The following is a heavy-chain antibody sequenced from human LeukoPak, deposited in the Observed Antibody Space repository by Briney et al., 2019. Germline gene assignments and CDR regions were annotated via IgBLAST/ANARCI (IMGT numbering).Heavy chain of an antibody. CDR3: ATSASSGSNYFDP. CDR1: DGSITSGSYD. V-gene: IGHV4-61*02. J-gene: IGHJ5*02. Sequence: SETLSLTCTVSDGSITSGSYDWTWIRQPAGKVLEWVGRIHSSGSTNYNPSLNSRVTVSADTSNNQFSLKLSSVTAADTAIYYCATSASSGSNYFDPWGQGILVTVSS. D-gene: IGHD4/OR15-4a*01. CDR2: IHSSGST.